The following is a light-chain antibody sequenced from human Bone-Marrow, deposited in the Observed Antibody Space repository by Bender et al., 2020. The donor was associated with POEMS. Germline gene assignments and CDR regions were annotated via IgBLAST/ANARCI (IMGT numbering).Light chain of an antibody. V-gene: IGLV1-44*01. Sequence: QSVLTQPPSASGTPGQRVTISCSGSSSNIGTNPVNWYQQLPETAPKLLIYINNQRPSGVPDRFSGSNSGNTATLTIRRVEAGDEADYYCQVWDSSSDRYVFGTGTKVTVL. CDR3: QVWDSSSDRYV. CDR1: SSNIGTNP. J-gene: IGLJ1*01. CDR2: INN.